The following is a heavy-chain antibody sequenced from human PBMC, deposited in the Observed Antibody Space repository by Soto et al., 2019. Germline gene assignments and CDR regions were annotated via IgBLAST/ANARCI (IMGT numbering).Heavy chain of an antibody. D-gene: IGHD1-26*01. V-gene: IGHV4-4*02. CDR2: MYHSGTT. Sequence: QVQLQESGPGLVQPSGTLSLTCAVSGGSITGSHWWSWVRQPPGKGLEWIGEMYHSGTTNFNPSLKSRVTISVDTSKDQLSLNLYSVTAADTAVYYCVSDTPFPSVGDTKSWYFDVWGRGTLVIVSS. CDR1: GGSITGSHW. CDR3: VSDTPFPSVGDTKSWYFDV. J-gene: IGHJ2*01.